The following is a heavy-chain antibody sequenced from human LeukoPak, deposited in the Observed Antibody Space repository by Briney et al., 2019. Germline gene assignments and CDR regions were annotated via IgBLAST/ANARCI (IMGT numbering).Heavy chain of an antibody. D-gene: IGHD5/OR15-5a*01. CDR2: ISWNSSSI. V-gene: IGHV3-9*01. CDR1: GFTFDDYA. CDR3: AKAPSVLGWFAP. J-gene: IGHJ5*02. Sequence: PGRSLRLSCAASGFTFDDYAMHWVRQAPGKGLEWVSGISWNSSSIGYADSVKGRFTISRDNAKNSLYLQMNSLRAEDTALYYCAKAPSVLGWFAPWGQGTLVTVSS.